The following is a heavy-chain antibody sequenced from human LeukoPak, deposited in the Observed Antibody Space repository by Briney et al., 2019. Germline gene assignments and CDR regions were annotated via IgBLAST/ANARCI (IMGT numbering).Heavy chain of an antibody. Sequence: SETLSPTCTVSGGSISSSSYYWGWIRQPPGKGLEWIGSIYYSGSTYYNPSLKSRVTISVDTSKNQFSLKLSSVTAADTAVYYCARLAAGGYFDYWGQGTLVTVSS. J-gene: IGHJ4*02. V-gene: IGHV4-39*01. CDR2: IYYSGST. D-gene: IGHD1-26*01. CDR1: GGSISSSSYY. CDR3: ARLAAGGYFDY.